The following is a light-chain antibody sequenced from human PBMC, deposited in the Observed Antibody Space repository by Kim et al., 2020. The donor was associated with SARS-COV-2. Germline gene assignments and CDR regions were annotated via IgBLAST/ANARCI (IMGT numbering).Light chain of an antibody. J-gene: IGLJ2*01. CDR2: EDN. V-gene: IGLV6-57*04. CDR3: QSYDSSNQV. CDR1: SGSIASNY. Sequence: NFMLTQPHSVSESPGKTVTISCTRSSGSIASNYVQWYQQRPGSAPTTVIYEDNQRPSGVPDRFSGSIDSSSNSASLTISGLKTEDEAAYYCQSYDSSNQVLGGGTLLTVL.